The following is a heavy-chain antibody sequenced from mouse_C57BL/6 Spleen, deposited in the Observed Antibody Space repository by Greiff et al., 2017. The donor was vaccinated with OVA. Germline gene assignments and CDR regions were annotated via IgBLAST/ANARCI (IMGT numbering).Heavy chain of an antibody. CDR3: ARFYYYGSSYAMDY. J-gene: IGHJ4*01. D-gene: IGHD1-1*01. V-gene: IGHV1-77*01. CDR1: GYTFTDYY. CDR2: IGPGSGSP. Sequence: VQVVESGAELVKPGASVKISCKASGYTFTDYYINWVKQRPGQGLEWIGKIGPGSGSPYYNEKFKGKATLTADKSSSTAYMQLSSLTSEDSAVYFCARFYYYGSSYAMDYWGQGTSVTVSS.